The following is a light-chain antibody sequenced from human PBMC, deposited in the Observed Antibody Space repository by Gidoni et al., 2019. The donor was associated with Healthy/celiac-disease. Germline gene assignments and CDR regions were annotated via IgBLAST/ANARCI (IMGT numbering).Light chain of an antibody. CDR3: QQYGSSPWT. J-gene: IGKJ1*01. V-gene: IGKV3-20*01. CDR2: GAS. Sequence: VLTQSPGTLSLSPGERATLSCRASQSVSSSYLAWYQQKPGQAPRLLIYGASSSATGIPDRFSGSGAGTDFTLTISRLEPEDFAVYYCQQYGSSPWTFGQGTKVEIK. CDR1: QSVSSSY.